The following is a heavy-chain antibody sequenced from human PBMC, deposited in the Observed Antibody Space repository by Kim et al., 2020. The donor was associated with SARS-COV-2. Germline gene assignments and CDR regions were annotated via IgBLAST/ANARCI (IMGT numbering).Heavy chain of an antibody. J-gene: IGHJ4*02. CDR3: ARVRTTMIVVVMYFDY. V-gene: IGHV4-31*03. CDR1: GGSISSGGYY. D-gene: IGHD3-22*01. Sequence: SETLSLTCTVSGGSISSGGYYWSWIRQHPGKGLEWIGYIYYSGSPYYNPSLKSRVTISVDTSKNQFSLKLSSVTAAATAVYYCARVRTTMIVVVMYFDYWGQGTLVPVSS. CDR2: IYYSGSP.